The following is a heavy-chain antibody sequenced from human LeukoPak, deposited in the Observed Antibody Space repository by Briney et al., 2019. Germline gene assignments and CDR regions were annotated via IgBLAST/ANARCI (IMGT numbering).Heavy chain of an antibody. Sequence: PGGSLRLSCAASGFTFSSYGMHWVRQAPGKGLEWVAVIWYDGSNKYYADSVKGRFTISRDNSKNTLYLQMNSLRAEDTAVYYCARDNEAPEGFSGYYCSYFDYWGQGTLVTVSS. CDR3: ARDNEAPEGFSGYYCSYFDY. V-gene: IGHV3-33*01. D-gene: IGHD3-22*01. CDR1: GFTFSSYG. CDR2: IWYDGSNK. J-gene: IGHJ4*02.